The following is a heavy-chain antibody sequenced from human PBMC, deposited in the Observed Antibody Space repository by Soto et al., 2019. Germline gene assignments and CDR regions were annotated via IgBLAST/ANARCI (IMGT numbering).Heavy chain of an antibody. D-gene: IGHD6-19*01. CDR3: ARGGEAVADY. J-gene: IGHJ4*02. Sequence: SETLSLTCTVSGGSISSRNFYWGWIRQPPGKGLEWIGSIYHSESTYYNPSLKSRVTISVATSKNHFSLSLSSLTASDTAVYYCARGGEAVADYWGQGTLVTV. V-gene: IGHV4-39*02. CDR1: GGSISSRNFY. CDR2: IYHSEST.